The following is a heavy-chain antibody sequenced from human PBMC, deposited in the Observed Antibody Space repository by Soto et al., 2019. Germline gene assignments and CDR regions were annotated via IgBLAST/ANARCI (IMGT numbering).Heavy chain of an antibody. CDR2: IKTKAEGGTT. Sequence: EVQLVESGGGLVKPGGSLRLSCAASRFTFSNAWMNWVRQAPGRGLEWVGRIKTKAEGGTTDFTAPVKGSFTISRDDSKNTLYLQMNSLRTEDTAVYYCTTDTRWAVAGSPTQDYWGQGTLVTVSS. V-gene: IGHV3-15*07. D-gene: IGHD6-19*01. CDR1: RFTFSNAW. J-gene: IGHJ4*02. CDR3: TTDTRWAVAGSPTQDY.